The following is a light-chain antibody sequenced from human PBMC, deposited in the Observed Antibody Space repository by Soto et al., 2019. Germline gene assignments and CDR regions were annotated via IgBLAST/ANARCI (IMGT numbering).Light chain of an antibody. CDR3: QPYDNWPLIT. CDR1: QNINSN. CDR2: GAS. Sequence: EIVMTQSPATLSVSPGEGAILSCRASQNINSNLAWYQQKPGQAPSLLIYGASTRATGLPARFSGSGFGTEFPLTVSSLQSEDSAVYYCQPYDNWPLITFGQGTRLEIK. J-gene: IGKJ5*01. V-gene: IGKV3-15*01.